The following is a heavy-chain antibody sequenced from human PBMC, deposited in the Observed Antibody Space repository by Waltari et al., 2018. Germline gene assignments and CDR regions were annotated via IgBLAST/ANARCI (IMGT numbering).Heavy chain of an antibody. Sequence: QVQLVQSGAEVKKPGASVKVSCKTSGYTFTNYDINWVRQATGQGIEWMGWMNPKCGNPGFAQKFQDRLIMTANTAITTAYMELTGLTSDDPAVYYCARGAAPGMGAHWFDPWGQGTLVIVSS. V-gene: IGHV1-8*01. D-gene: IGHD6-13*01. CDR3: ARGAAPGMGAHWFDP. CDR1: GYTFTNYD. CDR2: MNPKCGNP. J-gene: IGHJ5*02.